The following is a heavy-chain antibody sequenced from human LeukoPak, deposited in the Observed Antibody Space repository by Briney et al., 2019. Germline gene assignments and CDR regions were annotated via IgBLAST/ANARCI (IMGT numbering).Heavy chain of an antibody. CDR3: ARGPYSSNWYVDY. CDR1: GFTLTSYE. CDR2: ISRTGNSI. Sequence: GGSLRLSCAASGFTLTSYEMNWVRLAPGKGLGWISYISRTGNSIYYADSVKGRFTVSRDSAKNSLYLQMNSLRAEDTAVYYCARGPYSSNWYVDYWGQGTLVTVAS. V-gene: IGHV3-48*03. J-gene: IGHJ4*02. D-gene: IGHD6-13*01.